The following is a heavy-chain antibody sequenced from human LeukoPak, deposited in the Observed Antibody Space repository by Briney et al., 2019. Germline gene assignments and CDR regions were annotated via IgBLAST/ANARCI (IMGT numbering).Heavy chain of an antibody. D-gene: IGHD5-18*01. Sequence: GSSVKVSCKASGGTFSSYAISWVRQAPGQGLEWMGGIIPIFGTANYAQKFQGRVTITADESTSTAYMALSSLRSEDTAVYYCARDLEYSYGYGGILGYWGQGTLVTVSS. CDR3: ARDLEYSYGYGGILGY. V-gene: IGHV1-69*01. CDR1: GGTFSSYA. CDR2: IIPIFGTA. J-gene: IGHJ4*02.